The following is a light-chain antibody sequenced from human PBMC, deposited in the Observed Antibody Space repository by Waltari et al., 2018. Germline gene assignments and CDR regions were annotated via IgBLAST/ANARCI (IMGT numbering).Light chain of an antibody. CDR3: QHYVRLPAT. CDR2: GAS. V-gene: IGKV3-20*01. J-gene: IGKJ1*01. CDR1: QSVSRS. Sequence: IVFTQSPGTLSLSPGERATLTRRASQSVSRSLAWYQQKPGQAPKLLIYGASTRATGIPDMWTDSGSGTDVSLAISSLEPEDFAIFFCQHYVRLPATFGQGTKVEIK.